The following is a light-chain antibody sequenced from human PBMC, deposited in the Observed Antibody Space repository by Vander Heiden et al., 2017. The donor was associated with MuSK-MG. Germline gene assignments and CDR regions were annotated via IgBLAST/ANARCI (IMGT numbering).Light chain of an antibody. CDR1: QNVNNW. J-gene: IGKJ2*01. V-gene: IGKV1-5*03. Sequence: DIQMTQSPSTLSASVGDRVTITCRTSQNVNNWLAWYQQKPGRAPKLLIYKASNLKSGVPSRFSGSGSGTEFTLTISSLQPDDFATYYCQQYDAYSPFYTFGPGTKLEIK. CDR3: QQYDAYSPFYT. CDR2: KAS.